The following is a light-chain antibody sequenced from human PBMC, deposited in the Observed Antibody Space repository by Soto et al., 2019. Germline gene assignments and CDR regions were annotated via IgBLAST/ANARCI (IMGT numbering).Light chain of an antibody. Sequence: QSVLTQSPSVSAAPGQTVTISCSGRSSNIGNNYVSWYQHLPGTAPKLLIYENNKRPSGIPDRFSGSKSGTSATLGITGLQTGDEADYYCGTWDSSLSAWVFGGGTQLTVL. CDR3: GTWDSSLSAWV. CDR1: SSNIGNNY. J-gene: IGLJ3*02. CDR2: ENN. V-gene: IGLV1-51*02.